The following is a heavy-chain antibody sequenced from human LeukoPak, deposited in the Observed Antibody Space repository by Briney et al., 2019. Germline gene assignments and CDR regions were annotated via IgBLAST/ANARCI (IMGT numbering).Heavy chain of an antibody. V-gene: IGHV1-8*01. CDR2: MSPNSGNT. Sequence: ASVKVSCKASGYTFTCYDINWVRQATGQGLQWMGWMSPNSGNTGYAQKFQGRVTMTRNTSISTAYMELSSLRSEDTAVYYCARERYCSSTSCSGTLGMDVWGQGTTVTVSS. CDR3: ARERYCSSTSCSGTLGMDV. CDR1: GYTFTCYD. D-gene: IGHD2-2*01. J-gene: IGHJ6*02.